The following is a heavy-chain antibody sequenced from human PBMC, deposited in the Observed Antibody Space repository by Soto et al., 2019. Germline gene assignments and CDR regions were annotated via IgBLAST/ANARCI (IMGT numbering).Heavy chain of an antibody. CDR2: INHSGST. V-gene: IGHV4-34*01. D-gene: IGHD3-3*01. CDR1: GGSFSGYY. Sequence: TSETLSLTCAVYGGSFSGYYWSWIRQPPGKGLEWIGEINHSGSTNYNPSLKSRVTISVDTSKNQFSLKLSSVTAADTAVYYCARGPRGSIFGVVIMVNWFDPWGQGTLVTVSS. CDR3: ARGPRGSIFGVVIMVNWFDP. J-gene: IGHJ5*02.